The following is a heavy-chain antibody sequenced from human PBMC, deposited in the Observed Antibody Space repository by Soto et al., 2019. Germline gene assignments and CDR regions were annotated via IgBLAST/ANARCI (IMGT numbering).Heavy chain of an antibody. Sequence: GGSLRLSCTASGFTFSSYWMSWVRQAPGKGLEWVANIKQDGSEKYYVDSVKGRFTISRDNAKNSLYLQMNSLRAEDTAVYYCARDPSIVLVPAATYYYYYYGKDVWGQGTTVTLS. CDR3: ARDPSIVLVPAATYYYYYYGKDV. D-gene: IGHD2-2*01. V-gene: IGHV3-7*01. CDR2: IKQDGSEK. CDR1: GFTFSSYW. J-gene: IGHJ6*02.